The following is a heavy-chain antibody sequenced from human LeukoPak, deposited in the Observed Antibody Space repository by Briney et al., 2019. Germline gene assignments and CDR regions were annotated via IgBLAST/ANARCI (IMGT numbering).Heavy chain of an antibody. CDR2: IWYDGSNK. D-gene: IGHD3-10*01. Sequence: GSLRLSCAASGFTFSSYGMHWVRQAPGKGLEWVAVIWYDGSNKYYADSVKGRFTISRDNSKNTLYLQMNSLRAEDTAVYYCARAPYYYGSGITPDYWGQGTLVTVSS. J-gene: IGHJ4*02. CDR3: ARAPYYYGSGITPDY. V-gene: IGHV3-33*01. CDR1: GFTFSSYG.